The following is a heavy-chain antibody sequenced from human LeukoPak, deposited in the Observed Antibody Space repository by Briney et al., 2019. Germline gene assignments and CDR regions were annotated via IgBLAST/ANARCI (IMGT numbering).Heavy chain of an antibody. CDR2: IYYSGST. Sequence: PSETLSLTCTVSGGSISSYYWSWIRQPPGKGLEWIGYIYYSGSTNYNPSLKSRVTISVDTSKNQFSLKLSSVTAADTAVYYCARGSLGFGELFGWGQGTLSPSPQ. J-gene: IGHJ4*02. CDR1: GGSISSYY. CDR3: ARGSLGFGELFG. V-gene: IGHV4-59*01. D-gene: IGHD3-10*01.